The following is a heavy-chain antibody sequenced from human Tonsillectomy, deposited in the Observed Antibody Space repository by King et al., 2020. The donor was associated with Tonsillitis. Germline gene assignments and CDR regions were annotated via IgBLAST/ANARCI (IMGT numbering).Heavy chain of an antibody. D-gene: IGHD3-10*01. CDR1: GGSVSSDRYY. CDR3: VSYRNYYAGMRFEF. Sequence: VQLQESGPGLVKPSETLSLTCTVSGGSVSSDRYYWSWIRQPPGKGLEYIGYIYYSGSTEYNPSLKSRVTISVDTSKNQFYLRLTSVSAADTAVYYRVSYRNYYAGMRFEFWAQGTLVTVSS. J-gene: IGHJ4*02. V-gene: IGHV4-61*01. CDR2: IYYSGST.